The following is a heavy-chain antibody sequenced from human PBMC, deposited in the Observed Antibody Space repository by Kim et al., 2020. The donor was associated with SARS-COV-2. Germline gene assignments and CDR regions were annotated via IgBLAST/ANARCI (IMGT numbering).Heavy chain of an antibody. CDR3: TKSWAAARTEIHYYYYGLDV. CDR2: IKQDGSEK. J-gene: IGHJ6*02. Sequence: GGSLRLSCVASGFDFSKFWMNWVRQAPGKGPEWVATIKQDGSEKYYLDSVKGRFTIFRDNAKDSLFLHMNSLRAEDTAIYYCTKSWAAARTEIHYYYYGLDVWGQGTTVTVSS. V-gene: IGHV3-7*03. CDR1: GFDFSKFW. D-gene: IGHD6-13*01.